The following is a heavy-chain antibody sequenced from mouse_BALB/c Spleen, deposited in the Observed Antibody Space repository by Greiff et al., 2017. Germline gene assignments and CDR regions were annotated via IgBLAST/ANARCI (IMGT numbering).Heavy chain of an antibody. CDR1: GFSLTSYG. CDR3: AREGDGSSYGYFDV. V-gene: IGHV2-9*02. D-gene: IGHD1-1*01. CDR2: IWAGGST. J-gene: IGHJ1*01. Sequence: VQVVESGPGLVAPSQSLSITCTVSGFSLTSYGVHWVRQPPGKGLEWLGVIWAGGSTNYNSALMSRLSISKDNSKSQVFLKMNSLQTDDTAMYYCAREGDGSSYGYFDVWGAGTTVTVSS.